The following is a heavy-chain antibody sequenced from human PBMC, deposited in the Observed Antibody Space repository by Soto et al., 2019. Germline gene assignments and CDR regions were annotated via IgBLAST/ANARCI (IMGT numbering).Heavy chain of an antibody. CDR2: INAGNGNT. D-gene: IGHD1-26*01. J-gene: IGHJ6*02. Sequence: ASVKVSCKASGYTFTSYAMHWVRQAPGQRLEWMGWINAGNGNTKYSQKFQGRVTITRDTSASTAYMELSSLRSEDTAVYYCAGSIVGASHYYYYGMDVWGQGTTVTVSS. CDR1: GYTFTSYA. CDR3: AGSIVGASHYYYYGMDV. V-gene: IGHV1-3*01.